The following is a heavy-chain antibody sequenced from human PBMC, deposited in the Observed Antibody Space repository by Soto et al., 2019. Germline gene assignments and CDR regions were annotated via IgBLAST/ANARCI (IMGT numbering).Heavy chain of an antibody. Sequence: GASVKVSCKVSGYTLTELSMHWVRQAPGKGLEWMGGFDPEDGETIYAQKFQGRVTMTEDTSTDTAYMELSSLRSEDTAVYYCAAHRPTVTTWNVFDYWGQGTLVTVSS. CDR2: FDPEDGET. V-gene: IGHV1-24*01. CDR3: AAHRPTVTTWNVFDY. J-gene: IGHJ4*02. D-gene: IGHD4-17*01. CDR1: GYTLTELS.